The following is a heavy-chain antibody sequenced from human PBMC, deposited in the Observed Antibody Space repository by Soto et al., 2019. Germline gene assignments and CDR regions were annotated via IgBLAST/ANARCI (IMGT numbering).Heavy chain of an antibody. V-gene: IGHV3-11*01. J-gene: IGHJ1*01. CDR1: GFSFSDYY. CDR2: ISTTRNTI. CDR3: AGLGRPFGCCRALDV. D-gene: IGHD3-10*01. Sequence: QVQLVESGGGLVKPGGSLRLSCAGSGFSFSDYYMSWVRQAPGKGLEWISYISTTRNTIFYGASVQGRFTISRDNAKNSVDLHMIRLEAADNGVDYCAGLGRPFGCCRALDVWGQGTMVTVSS.